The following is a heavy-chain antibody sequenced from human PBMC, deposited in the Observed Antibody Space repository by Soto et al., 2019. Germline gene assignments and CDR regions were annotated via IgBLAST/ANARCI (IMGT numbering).Heavy chain of an antibody. CDR2: IYYDGSNE. J-gene: IGHJ4*02. D-gene: IGHD3-3*01. CDR1: GFSFSNYG. CDR3: ARDPYDFWRGYPSDSGIDF. Sequence: PXGSLRLSGAASGFSFSNYGMTWVRQAPGKGLEWVALIYYDGSNEFYADSVKGRFTISRDNSKNMLYLQMNSLRAGDTAVYYCARDPYDFWRGYPSDSGIDFWGQGTLVTVSS. V-gene: IGHV3-33*01.